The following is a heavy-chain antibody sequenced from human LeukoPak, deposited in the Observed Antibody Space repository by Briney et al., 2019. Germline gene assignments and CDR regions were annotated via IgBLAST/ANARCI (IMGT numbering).Heavy chain of an antibody. CDR3: ARGSSYGFSMGY. CDR2: ISTYNGDT. D-gene: IGHD3-16*01. Sequence: ASVKVSCKASGYNFRAYYIHWVRQAPGQGLEWMGWISTYNGDTNYAQKLQGRVTMTTDTSTSTAYMELRSLRSDDTAVYYCARGSSYGFSMGYWGQGTLVTVSS. J-gene: IGHJ4*02. CDR1: GYNFRAYY. V-gene: IGHV1-18*04.